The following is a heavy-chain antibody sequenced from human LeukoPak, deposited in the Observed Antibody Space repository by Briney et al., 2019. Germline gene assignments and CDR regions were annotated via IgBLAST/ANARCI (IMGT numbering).Heavy chain of an antibody. J-gene: IGHJ4*02. CDR3: ARDSVDGSGTYYNDSPDY. CDR1: GYSFTSYW. CDR2: ISAYNGNT. V-gene: IGHV1-18*04. Sequence: GESLRISCKGSGYSFTSYWISWVRQAPGQGLEWMGWISAYNGNTNYAQKLQGRVTMTTDTSTSTAYMELRSLRSDDTAVYYCARDSVDGSGTYYNDSPDYWGQGTLVTVSS. D-gene: IGHD3-10*01.